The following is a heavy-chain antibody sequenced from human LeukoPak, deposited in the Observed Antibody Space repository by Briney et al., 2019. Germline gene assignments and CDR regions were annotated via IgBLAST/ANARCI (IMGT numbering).Heavy chain of an antibody. D-gene: IGHD3-3*01. V-gene: IGHV4-4*07. CDR1: GASISSFY. CDR3: ARGGITIFGVVIAYFDY. J-gene: IGHJ4*02. Sequence: SETLSLTCTVSGASISSFYWSWIRQPAGKGLEWIGRISTSGSTNYNPSLKSRVTISVDTSKNQFSLKLSSVTAADTAVYYCARGGITIFGVVIAYFDYWGQGTLVTVSS. CDR2: ISTSGST.